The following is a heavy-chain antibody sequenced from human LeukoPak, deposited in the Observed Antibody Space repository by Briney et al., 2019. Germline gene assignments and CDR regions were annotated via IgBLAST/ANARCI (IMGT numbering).Heavy chain of an antibody. J-gene: IGHJ3*02. D-gene: IGHD3-10*01. Sequence: GGSLRLSCAASGFTFDDYGVSWVRQAPGEGREGGSGINWYGGSTGYADSVKGRFAISRDNAKKSLYLQMNSLRVEDTALYTCARSRNSYGSGSYYGDAFDIWGQGTMVTVSS. CDR3: ARSRNSYGSGSYYGDAFDI. CDR2: INWYGGST. V-gene: IGHV3-20*01. CDR1: GFTFDDYG.